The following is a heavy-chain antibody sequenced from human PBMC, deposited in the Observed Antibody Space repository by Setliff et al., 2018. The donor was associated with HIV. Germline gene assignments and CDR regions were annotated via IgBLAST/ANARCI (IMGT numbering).Heavy chain of an antibody. CDR2: INHGGST. J-gene: IGHJ6*03. CDR1: GGSFSGYY. CDR3: ARDRYTWNYGKNYMDV. V-gene: IGHV4-34*01. Sequence: LSLTCAVYGGSFSGYYWSWIRQPPGKGLEWIGEINHGGSTNYNPSLKSRVTISVDTSKNQFSLKLSSVTAADTAVYYCARDRYTWNYGKNYMDVWGKGTTVTVSS. D-gene: IGHD1-7*01.